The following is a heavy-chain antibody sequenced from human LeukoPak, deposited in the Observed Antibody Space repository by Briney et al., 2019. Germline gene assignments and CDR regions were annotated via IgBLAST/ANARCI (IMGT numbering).Heavy chain of an antibody. CDR2: ISWNSGSR. CDR1: RFTVSGNY. D-gene: IGHD2-2*02. CDR3: AKALYDSDAFDI. V-gene: IGHV3-9*01. Sequence: GGSLRLACAASRFTVSGNYMTWVRQAPRKGLEWVSGISWNSGSRGYADSVKGRFTISRDNAKNSLYLQMNSLRAEDTALYYCAKALYDSDAFDIWGQGTMVTVSS. J-gene: IGHJ3*02.